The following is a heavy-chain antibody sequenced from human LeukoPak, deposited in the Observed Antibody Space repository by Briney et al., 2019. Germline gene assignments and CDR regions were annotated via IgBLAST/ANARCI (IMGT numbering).Heavy chain of an antibody. CDR1: GFTFSSYW. V-gene: IGHV3-74*01. D-gene: IGHD3-9*01. J-gene: IGHJ3*02. Sequence: GGSLRLSCAASGFTFSSYWMHWVRQAPGKGLVWVSRINSDGSSTSYADSVKGRFTIARDNAKNTLYLQMNSLRAADTAVYYCAREGELRYFDWLYSRGAFDIWGQETMVTVSS. CDR3: AREGELRYFDWLYSRGAFDI. CDR2: INSDGSST.